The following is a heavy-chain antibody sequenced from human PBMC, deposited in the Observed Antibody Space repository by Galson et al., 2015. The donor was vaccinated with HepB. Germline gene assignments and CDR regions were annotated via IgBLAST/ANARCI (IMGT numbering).Heavy chain of an antibody. CDR3: AKGARGGWYQSYFDY. J-gene: IGHJ4*02. V-gene: IGHV3-23*01. CDR2: ISGSGGST. CDR1: GFTFSSYA. D-gene: IGHD6-19*01. Sequence: SLRLSCAASGFTFSSYAMSWVRQAPGKGLQWVSVISGSGGSTYYADSVKGRFTISRDNSKNTLYLQMNRLKAEDTAVYYCAKGARGGWYQSYFDYWGQGTLVTASS.